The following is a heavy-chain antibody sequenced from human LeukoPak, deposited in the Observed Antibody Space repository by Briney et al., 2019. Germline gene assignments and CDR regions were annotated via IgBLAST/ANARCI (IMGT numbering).Heavy chain of an antibody. D-gene: IGHD4/OR15-4a*01. V-gene: IGHV3-53*01. CDR3: ARRAGAYSHPYDY. CDR2: IYSGST. Sequence: GGSLRLSCTDSGFTVSSNSMSWVRQAPGKGLEWVSFIYSGSTHYSDSVKGRFTISRDNSKNTLYLQMNSLRAEDTAVYYCARRAGAYSHPYDYWGQGTLVTVSS. J-gene: IGHJ4*02. CDR1: GFTVSSNS.